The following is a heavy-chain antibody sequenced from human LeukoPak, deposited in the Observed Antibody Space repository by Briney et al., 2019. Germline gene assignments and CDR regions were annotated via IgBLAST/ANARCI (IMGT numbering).Heavy chain of an antibody. V-gene: IGHV1-18*01. D-gene: IGHD3-10*01. J-gene: IGHJ4*02. CDR1: GYTFTSYG. CDR3: ARIGFLWFGELVGLLDY. Sequence: ASVKVSCKASGYTFTSYGSSGLGQAPGQGLEGMGWISAYNGNTNYAPTLRGRITMTTDTSTSTAYLELRSLRSDDTAAYYCARIGFLWFGELVGLLDYWGQGTLVTVSS. CDR2: ISAYNGNT.